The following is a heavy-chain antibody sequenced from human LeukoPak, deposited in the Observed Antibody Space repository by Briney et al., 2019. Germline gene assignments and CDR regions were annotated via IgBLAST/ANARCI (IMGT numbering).Heavy chain of an antibody. CDR2: ISSSSSYI. Sequence: GGSLRLSCAASGFTFSSYSMNWVRQAPGKGLEWVSSISSSSSYIYYADSVKGRFTSSRDNAKNSLYLQMNSLRAEDTAVYYCAIYGSGSQGWFDPWGQGTLVTVSS. CDR1: GFTFSSYS. CDR3: AIYGSGSQGWFDP. J-gene: IGHJ5*02. D-gene: IGHD3-10*01. V-gene: IGHV3-21*01.